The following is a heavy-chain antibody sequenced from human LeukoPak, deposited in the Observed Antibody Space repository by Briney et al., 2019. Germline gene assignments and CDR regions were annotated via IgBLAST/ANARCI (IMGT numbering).Heavy chain of an antibody. V-gene: IGHV3-48*04. CDR2: ISSGSSSI. Sequence: GGSLRLSCAASGVTFSSYGMNWVRQVRQAPGKGLEWLSYISSGSSSIFCAVSVKGRFTISRDNAKSSLYLQMNSLRVEDTAVYYCARGGIAARFAYWGQGTLVTVSS. CDR1: GVTFSSYG. D-gene: IGHD6-6*01. J-gene: IGHJ4*02. CDR3: ARGGIAARFAY.